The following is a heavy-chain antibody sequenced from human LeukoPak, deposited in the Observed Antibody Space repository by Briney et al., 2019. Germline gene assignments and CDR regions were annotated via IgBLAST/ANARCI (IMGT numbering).Heavy chain of an antibody. Sequence: GGSLRLSCVASGFTFRNFGLSWVRQAPGKGLEWVANIKQDGSEKYYVDSVKGRFTISRDNAKNSLYLQMNSLRAEDTAVYYCARADYYDSSGYDYWGQGTLVTVSS. CDR2: IKQDGSEK. CDR1: GFTFRNFG. V-gene: IGHV3-7*01. J-gene: IGHJ4*02. CDR3: ARADYYDSSGYDY. D-gene: IGHD3-22*01.